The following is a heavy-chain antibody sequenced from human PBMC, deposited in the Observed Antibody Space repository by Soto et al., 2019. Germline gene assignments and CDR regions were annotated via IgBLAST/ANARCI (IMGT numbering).Heavy chain of an antibody. CDR3: AREGYCSSNSCSYFDY. Sequence: GASVKVSCKASGGTFSSYTISWVRQAPGQGLEWMGRIIPILGIANYAQKFQGRVTITADKSTSTAYMELSSLRSEDTAVYYCAREGYCSSNSCSYFDYWGQGTLVTVSS. J-gene: IGHJ4*02. V-gene: IGHV1-69*04. D-gene: IGHD2-2*01. CDR2: IIPILGIA. CDR1: GGTFSSYT.